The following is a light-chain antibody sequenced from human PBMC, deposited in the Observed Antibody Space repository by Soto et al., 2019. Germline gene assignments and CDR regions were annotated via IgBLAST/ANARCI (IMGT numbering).Light chain of an antibody. CDR2: AAS. J-gene: IGKJ1*01. Sequence: DIQMTQSPPSLSASVGDRVTITCRASQSISNYLNLYQQKPGKAPSLLIYAASSLQSGVPSRFSGSGSGTDFTPTISSLQPEDFATYYCQQSYSMLWTFGQGTKVDIK. CDR3: QQSYSMLWT. CDR1: QSISNY. V-gene: IGKV1-39*01.